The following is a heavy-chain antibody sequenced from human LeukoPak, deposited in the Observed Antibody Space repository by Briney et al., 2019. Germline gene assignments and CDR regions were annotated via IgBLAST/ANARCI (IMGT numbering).Heavy chain of an antibody. CDR2: ISGSGGST. V-gene: IGHV3-23*01. CDR1: GFTFSSYA. CDR3: AGEVGHWDY. J-gene: IGHJ4*02. Sequence: PGGSLRLSCVASGFTFSSYALTWLRQAPGKGLEWVSSISGSGGSTYYADSVKGRFTISRDNCKNTLYLQMNSLRAEDTALYCCAGEVGHWDYWGQGTLVTVSS. D-gene: IGHD3/OR15-3a*01.